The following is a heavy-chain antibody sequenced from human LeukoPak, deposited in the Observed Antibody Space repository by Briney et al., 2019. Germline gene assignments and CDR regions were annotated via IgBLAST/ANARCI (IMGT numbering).Heavy chain of an antibody. CDR2: ISSSRSYI. CDR3: ARGIGYSYATNLFDP. J-gene: IGHJ5*02. Sequence: GGSLRLSCAASGFTFSSYSMNWVRQAPGKGLGWVSSISSSRSYIYYADSVKGRFTISRDNAKNSLYLQMNSLRAEYTAVYYCARGIGYSYATNLFDPWGQGTLVTVSS. CDR1: GFTFSSYS. V-gene: IGHV3-21*01. D-gene: IGHD5-18*01.